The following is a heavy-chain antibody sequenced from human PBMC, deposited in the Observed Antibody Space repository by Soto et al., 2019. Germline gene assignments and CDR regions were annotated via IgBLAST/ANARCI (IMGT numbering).Heavy chain of an antibody. CDR2: ISGSGGST. J-gene: IGHJ3*02. D-gene: IGHD3-22*01. V-gene: IGHV3-23*01. Sequence: GGSLRLSCAASGFTFSSYAMSWCRQAPGKGLEGVSAISGSGGSTYYADSVEGRFTISRDNSKNTMYLQLNSLRAEDTAVYYWAKDPWGLITMIVVVNDAFDIWGQGTLVTVSS. CDR1: GFTFSSYA. CDR3: AKDPWGLITMIVVVNDAFDI.